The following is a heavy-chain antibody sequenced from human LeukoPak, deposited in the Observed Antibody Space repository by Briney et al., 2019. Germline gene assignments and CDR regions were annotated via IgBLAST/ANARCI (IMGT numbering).Heavy chain of an antibody. V-gene: IGHV4-59*01. Sequence: SETLSLTCSVSGGSIRSYYWSWIRQPPGKGLEWIGYIYYSGSTNYNPSLKSGVTISVHTSKNQSSLKLRSVTAADTAVYYCARGMYSSSRLVYYYMDVWGRGTRVSVSS. CDR3: ARGMYSSSRLVYYYMDV. CDR1: GGSIRSYY. CDR2: IYYSGST. J-gene: IGHJ6*03. D-gene: IGHD6-6*01.